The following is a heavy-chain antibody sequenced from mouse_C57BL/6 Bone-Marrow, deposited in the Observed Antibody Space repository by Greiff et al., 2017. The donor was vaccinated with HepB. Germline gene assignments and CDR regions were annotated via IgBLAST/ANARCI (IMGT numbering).Heavy chain of an antibody. D-gene: IGHD1-1*01. J-gene: IGHJ1*03. CDR1: GYTFTSYW. CDR2: IDPNSGGT. CDR3: ARPNYYGSSYGNWYFDV. Sequence: QVQLKQPGAELVKPGASVKLSCKASGYTFTSYWMHWVKQRPGRGLEWIGRIDPNSGGTKYNEKFKSKATLTVDKPSSTAYMQLSSLTSEDSAVYYCARPNYYGSSYGNWYFDVWGTGTTVTVSS. V-gene: IGHV1-72*01.